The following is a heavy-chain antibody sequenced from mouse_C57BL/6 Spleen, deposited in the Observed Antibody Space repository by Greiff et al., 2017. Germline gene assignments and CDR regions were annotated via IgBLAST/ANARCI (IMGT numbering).Heavy chain of an antibody. CDR1: GYAFTNYL. V-gene: IGHV1-54*01. CDR2: INPGGGGT. CDR3: ARSRSNYAMDD. J-gene: IGHJ4*01. D-gene: IGHD5-1*01. Sequence: QVQLQQSGAELVRPGTSVKVSCKASGYAFTNYLIEWVKQRPGQGLEWIGVINPGGGGTNYNEKFKGKATLTADKSSSTAYMQLSSLTSEDSAVYFCARSRSNYAMDDWGQGTSVTVSS.